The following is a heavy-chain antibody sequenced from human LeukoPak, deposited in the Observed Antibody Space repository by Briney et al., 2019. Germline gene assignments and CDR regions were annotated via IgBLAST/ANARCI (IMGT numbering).Heavy chain of an antibody. V-gene: IGHV4-34*01. Sequence: SETLSFTCAVYGGSFSGYYWSWIRQPPGKGLEWIGEINHSGSTNYNPSLKSRVTISVDTSENQFSLKLSSVTAADTAVYYCARGSLFFYYYMDVWGKGTTVTVSS. CDR3: ARGSLFFYYYMDV. CDR1: GGSFSGYY. J-gene: IGHJ6*03. CDR2: INHSGST. D-gene: IGHD3-10*01.